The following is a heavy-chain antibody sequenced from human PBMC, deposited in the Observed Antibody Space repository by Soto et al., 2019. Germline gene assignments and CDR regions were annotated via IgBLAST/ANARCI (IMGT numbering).Heavy chain of an antibody. CDR2: IYSCGST. J-gene: IGHJ4*02. Sequence: WGALIVSCVASAFTVSIKCMDWARQAPGKGLELVSVIYSCGSTYYADSGKGRFTISRDNSKNTLYLQMNSLRAEDTALDYCATPEVPAAASLDYWGQGTMVTVSS. V-gene: IGHV3-53*01. CDR3: ATPEVPAAASLDY. D-gene: IGHD2-2*01. CDR1: AFTVSIKC.